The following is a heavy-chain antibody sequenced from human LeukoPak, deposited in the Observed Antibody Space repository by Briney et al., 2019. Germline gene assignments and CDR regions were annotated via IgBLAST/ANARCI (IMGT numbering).Heavy chain of an antibody. D-gene: IGHD3-10*01. V-gene: IGHV3-30*02. Sequence: HPGGSLRLSCAASGFIFSRYGMHWVRQAPGKGLEWVAFIRYDGSNKYYADSVKGRFTISRDNSKNTLYLQMNSLRAEDTAVYYCAKDQFWFGESNAFDYWGQGTLVTVSS. CDR1: GFIFSRYG. CDR2: IRYDGSNK. CDR3: AKDQFWFGESNAFDY. J-gene: IGHJ4*02.